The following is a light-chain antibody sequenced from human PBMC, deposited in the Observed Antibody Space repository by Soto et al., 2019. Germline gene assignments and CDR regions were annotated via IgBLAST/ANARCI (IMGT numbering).Light chain of an antibody. CDR2: AAS. CDR3: QQYNNWS. CDR1: QSVGSN. V-gene: IGKV3-15*01. J-gene: IGKJ5*01. Sequence: EVVMTQSPATLSVPPGERATLYCRASQSVGSNLAWYQQKPGQAPRLLIYAASTRATGIPARFSGSGSGTEFTLTISSLQSEDFAVYYCQQYNNWSFGQGTRLEIK.